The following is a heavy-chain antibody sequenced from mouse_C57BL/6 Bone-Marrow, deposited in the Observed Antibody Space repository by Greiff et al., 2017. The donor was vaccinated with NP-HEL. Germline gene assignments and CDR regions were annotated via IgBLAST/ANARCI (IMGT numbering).Heavy chain of an antibody. CDR1: GFTFSSYT. Sequence: EVMLVESGGGLVKPGGSLKLSCAASGFTFSSYTMSWVRQTPEKRLEWVATISGGGGNTYYPDSVKGRFTISRDNAKNTLYLQMSRLRSEDTALYYCARHYYYGSSFYWYFDVWGTGTTVTVSS. CDR3: ARHYYYGSSFYWYFDV. V-gene: IGHV5-9*01. J-gene: IGHJ1*03. D-gene: IGHD1-1*01. CDR2: ISGGGGNT.